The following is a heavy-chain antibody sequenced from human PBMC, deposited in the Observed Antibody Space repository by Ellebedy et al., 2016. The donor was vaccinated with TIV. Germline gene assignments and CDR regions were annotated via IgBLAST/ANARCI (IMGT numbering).Heavy chain of an antibody. Sequence: GESLKISCAASGFTFSSFTMNWVRQAPGEGLEWVSSISSSATYIHNADSVKGRFTNSRDNAKNSLYLQMNSLRVEDTAVYYCARPGASYSSSWYDFDCWGQGTLVTVSS. J-gene: IGHJ4*02. CDR1: GFTFSSFT. V-gene: IGHV3-21*01. CDR2: ISSSATYI. D-gene: IGHD6-13*01. CDR3: ARPGASYSSSWYDFDC.